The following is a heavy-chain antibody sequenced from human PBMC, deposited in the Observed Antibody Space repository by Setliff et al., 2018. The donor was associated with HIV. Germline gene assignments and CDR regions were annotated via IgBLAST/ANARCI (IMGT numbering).Heavy chain of an antibody. D-gene: IGHD3-10*01. Sequence: GESLKISCAASGFTFSSSWMTWVRQAPGRGLEYVAGMNRDGSEKGYADSVKGRFSISRDNAKNSLYLQMSSLRTEGTAVYFCARDPAFGAFDIWGQGTMVTVSS. CDR2: MNRDGSEK. V-gene: IGHV3-7*04. J-gene: IGHJ3*02. CDR3: ARDPAFGAFDI. CDR1: GFTFSSSW.